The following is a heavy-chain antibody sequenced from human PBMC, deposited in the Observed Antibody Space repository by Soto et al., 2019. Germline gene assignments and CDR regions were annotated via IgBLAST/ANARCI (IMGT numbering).Heavy chain of an antibody. CDR3: ARDTGGAVADYYFDY. CDR1: GFTFSSYG. D-gene: IGHD6-19*01. V-gene: IGHV3-33*01. J-gene: IGHJ4*02. Sequence: QVQLVESGGGVVQPGRSLRLSCAASGFTFSSYGMHWVRQAPGKGLEWVAVIWYDGSNKYYADSVKGRFTISRDNSKNTLYLQINSLRAEDTAVYYCARDTGGAVADYYFDYWGQGTLVTVS. CDR2: IWYDGSNK.